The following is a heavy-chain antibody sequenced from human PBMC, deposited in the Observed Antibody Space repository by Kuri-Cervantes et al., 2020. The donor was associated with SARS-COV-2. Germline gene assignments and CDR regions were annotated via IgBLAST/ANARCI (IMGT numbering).Heavy chain of an antibody. D-gene: IGHD3-3*01. J-gene: IGHJ6*03. Sequence: GESLKISCKVSGYTLTELSMHWVRQAPGKGLEWMGGFDPEDGETIYAQKFQGRVTMTEDTSTDTAYMELSSLRSEDTAVYYCATWSGYYYYMDVWGKGTTVTVSS. CDR2: FDPEDGET. CDR1: GYTLTELS. V-gene: IGHV1-24*01. CDR3: ATWSGYYYYMDV.